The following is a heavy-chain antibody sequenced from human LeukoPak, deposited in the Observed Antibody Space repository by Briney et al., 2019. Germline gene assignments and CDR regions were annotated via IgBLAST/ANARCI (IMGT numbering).Heavy chain of an antibody. V-gene: IGHV3-53*01. D-gene: IGHD4/OR15-4a*01. CDR3: ARRAGAYSHPYDY. CDR2: IYSDNT. Sequence: GGSLRLACADSGFTVSSNSMSWVRQAPGKGLEWVSFIYSDNTHYSDSVKGRFTISRDNSKNTLYLQMNSLRAEDTAVYYCARRAGAYSHPYDYWGQGTLVTVSS. J-gene: IGHJ4*02. CDR1: GFTVSSNS.